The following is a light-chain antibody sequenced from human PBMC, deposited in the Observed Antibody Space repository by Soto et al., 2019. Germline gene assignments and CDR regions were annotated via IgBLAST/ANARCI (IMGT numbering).Light chain of an antibody. J-gene: IGLJ1*01. Sequence: QSALTQPASVSGSPGQSITISCTGTSSDVGRYDLVSWYQQHPGKAPKLMIYEGSKRPSGVSDRFSGSKSGNTASLTISGLQTEDEADYYCCSYAGSRTYVFGTGTKLTVL. CDR1: SSDVGRYDL. V-gene: IGLV2-23*01. CDR3: CSYAGSRTYV. CDR2: EGS.